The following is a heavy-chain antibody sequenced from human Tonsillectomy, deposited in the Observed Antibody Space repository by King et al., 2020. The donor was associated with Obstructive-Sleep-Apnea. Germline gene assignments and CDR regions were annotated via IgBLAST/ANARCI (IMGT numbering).Heavy chain of an antibody. CDR3: ARHNPSDY. V-gene: IGHV1-18*04. CDR2: ISAYNANT. D-gene: IGHD1-14*01. Sequence: VQLVESGAEVKKPGASVKVSCKASGYTFTSYSITWVRQAPGQRLEWMGWISAYNANTYYAQKLQDRVTMTTETSTSTAYMELRRLGSDETAVYYCARHNPSDYWGQGTLVTVSS. J-gene: IGHJ4*02. CDR1: GYTFTSYS.